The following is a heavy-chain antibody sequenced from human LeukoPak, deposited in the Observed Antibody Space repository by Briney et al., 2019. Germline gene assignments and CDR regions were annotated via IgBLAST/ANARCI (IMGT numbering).Heavy chain of an antibody. CDR3: ARASSSWWFDY. V-gene: IGHV4-4*07. Sequence: SETLSLTCTVSGGSVNSYYLSWIRQPAGKTLEWIGRIYDGGSTNYNPSLKSRVTISVDTSKNQFSLKLSSVTAADTAVYYCARASSSWWFDYWGQGTLVTVSS. J-gene: IGHJ4*02. D-gene: IGHD6-13*01. CDR1: GGSVNSYY. CDR2: IYDGGST.